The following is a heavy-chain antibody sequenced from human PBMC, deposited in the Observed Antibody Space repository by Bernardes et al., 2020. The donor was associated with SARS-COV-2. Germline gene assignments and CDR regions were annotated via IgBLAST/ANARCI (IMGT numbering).Heavy chain of an antibody. CDR2: IIPIFGTA. Sequence: SVAVTCKASGGTFSSYAISWVRQAPGQGLEWMGGIIPIFGTANYAQKFQGRVTITADESTSTAYMELSSLRSEDTAVYYCASDDRPYYYDSSGYYNFDAFDIWGQGTMVTVSS. J-gene: IGHJ3*02. V-gene: IGHV1-69*13. CDR3: ASDDRPYYYDSSGYYNFDAFDI. CDR1: GGTFSSYA. D-gene: IGHD3-22*01.